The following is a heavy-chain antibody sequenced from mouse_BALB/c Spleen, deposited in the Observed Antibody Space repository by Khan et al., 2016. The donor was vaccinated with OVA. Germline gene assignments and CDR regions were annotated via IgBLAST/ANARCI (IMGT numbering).Heavy chain of an antibody. CDR2: IDPSKSET. D-gene: IGHD1-1*01. CDR3: ARGGYGSPVAY. V-gene: IGHV1S127*01. J-gene: IGHJ3*01. Sequence: QIQLVQSGPELVRPGASVKMSCKASGYTFTSFWIHWVKQRPGQGLEWIGMIDPSKSETRLNQKFKDKATLNVEKSSNTAYMQLSRLTSEGSAVYFYARGGYGSPVAYWGQGTLVTVSA. CDR1: GYTFTSFW.